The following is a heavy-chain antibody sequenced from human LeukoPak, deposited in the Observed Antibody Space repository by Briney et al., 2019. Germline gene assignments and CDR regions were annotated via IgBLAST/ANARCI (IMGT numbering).Heavy chain of an antibody. D-gene: IGHD2-2*01. J-gene: IGHJ4*02. CDR2: IYYSGST. V-gene: IGHV4-31*03. CDR3: AASSSTFDY. Sequence: KSSETLSLTCTVSGVSISSINYYWSWFRQHPGKGLEWIGYIYYSGSTYYNPSLKSRVTISVDTSKNQFSLKLSSVTAADTAVYYCAASSSTFDYWGQGTLVTVSS. CDR1: GVSISSINYY.